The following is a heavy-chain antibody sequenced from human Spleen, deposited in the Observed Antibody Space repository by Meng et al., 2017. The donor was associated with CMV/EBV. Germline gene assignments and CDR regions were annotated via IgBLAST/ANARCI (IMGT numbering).Heavy chain of an antibody. V-gene: IGHV1-46*01. D-gene: IGHD6-19*01. Sequence: KASGSTFTSYYMHWVRQAPGQGLEWMGIINPSGGSTSYAQKFQGRVTMTRDTSTSTVYMELSSLRSEDTAVYYCARVAVAGQVRFDYWGQGTLVTVSS. CDR2: INPSGGST. CDR1: GSTFTSYY. CDR3: ARVAVAGQVRFDY. J-gene: IGHJ4*02.